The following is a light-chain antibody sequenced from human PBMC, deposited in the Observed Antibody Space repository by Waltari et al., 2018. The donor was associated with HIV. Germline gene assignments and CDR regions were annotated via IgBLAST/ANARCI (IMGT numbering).Light chain of an antibody. V-gene: IGLV3-19*01. CDR3: KTRDRSGNLYV. Sequence: SSEVTQVPAVSVALGQTVKITRQGANPRTHYESWYQQRPGQAPVLVSYGKNKRPSEIPDRFSSSASRNTASLTITGAQAEDEADYYCKTRDRSGNLYVFGTGTTVTVL. CDR2: GKN. J-gene: IGLJ1*01. CDR1: NPRTHY.